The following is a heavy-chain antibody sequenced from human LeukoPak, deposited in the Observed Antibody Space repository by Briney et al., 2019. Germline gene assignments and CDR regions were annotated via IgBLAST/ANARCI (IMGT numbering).Heavy chain of an antibody. CDR3: ANLAYDILTGYQEYFQH. CDR1: GGTFSIYA. Sequence: SVKVSCMDSGGTFSIYAISWVRQAPGQGLEWMGGIIPIFGTANYAQKFQGRVTITADESTSTAYMELSSLRSEDTAVYYCANLAYDILTGYQEYFQHWGQGTLVTVSS. V-gene: IGHV1-69*13. D-gene: IGHD3-9*01. J-gene: IGHJ1*01. CDR2: IIPIFGTA.